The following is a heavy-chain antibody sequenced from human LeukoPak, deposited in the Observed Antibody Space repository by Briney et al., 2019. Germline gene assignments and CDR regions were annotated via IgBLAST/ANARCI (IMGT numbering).Heavy chain of an antibody. Sequence: PSETLSLTCIVSGGSISNYYWSWIRQPPGKGLEWIGYIYYSGSTNYNPSLKSRVTISVDTSKNQFSLKLSSVTAADTAVYYCASLRYGDYGMDVWGQGTTVTVSS. D-gene: IGHD4-17*01. V-gene: IGHV4-59*01. J-gene: IGHJ6*02. CDR2: IYYSGST. CDR3: ASLRYGDYGMDV. CDR1: GGSISNYY.